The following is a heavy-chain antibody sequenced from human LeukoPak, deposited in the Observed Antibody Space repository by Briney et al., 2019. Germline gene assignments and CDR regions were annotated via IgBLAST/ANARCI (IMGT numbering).Heavy chain of an antibody. Sequence: SETLSLTCTVSGGSISSYYWSWIRQPPGKGLEWIGYIYYSGSTNYNPSLKSRVTISVDTSKNQFSLKLSSVTAADTAVYYCAGHGYGFSQNWFDPWGQGTLVTVSS. CDR2: IYYSGST. CDR3: AGHGYGFSQNWFDP. CDR1: GGSISSYY. D-gene: IGHD5-12*01. V-gene: IGHV4-59*01. J-gene: IGHJ5*02.